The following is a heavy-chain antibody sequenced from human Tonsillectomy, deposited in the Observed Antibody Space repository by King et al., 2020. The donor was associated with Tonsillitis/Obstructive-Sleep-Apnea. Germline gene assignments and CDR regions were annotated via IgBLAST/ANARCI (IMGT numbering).Heavy chain of an antibody. CDR1: GYTFTSYA. CDR2: INANTGNP. Sequence: QLVQSGSELKKPVASVKVSCKASGYTFTSYAMNWVRQAPGPGLEWRGWINANTGNPTYAQGFTGRFVFSLDTSVSTAYLQISSLKAEDTAVYYCAGGPGWELGNWFDHWGQGTLVTVSS. V-gene: IGHV7-4-1*02. D-gene: IGHD1-26*01. CDR3: AGGPGWELGNWFDH. J-gene: IGHJ5*02.